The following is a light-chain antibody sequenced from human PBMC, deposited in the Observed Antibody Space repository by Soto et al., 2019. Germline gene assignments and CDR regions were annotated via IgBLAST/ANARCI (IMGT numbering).Light chain of an antibody. J-gene: IGKJ1*01. V-gene: IGKV3-15*01. CDR3: QQYNNWPRT. CDR2: GAS. CDR1: QSVSSN. Sequence: EIVMTQSPATLSVSPGERATLSCRASQSVSSNLAGYQQKPGQAPRLLIDGASTRATNIPARFSGSRSGTEFTLTISSLQSEEFAVYYCQQYNNWPRTFGQGTKVEIK.